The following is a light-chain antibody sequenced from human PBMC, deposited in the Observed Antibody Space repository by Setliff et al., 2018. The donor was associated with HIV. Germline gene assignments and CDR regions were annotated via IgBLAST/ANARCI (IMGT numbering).Light chain of an antibody. V-gene: IGLV2-14*03. CDR1: RSDVGGYDY. CDR3: TSYTTSSSPYV. CDR2: NVN. Sequence: QSVLTQPASVSGSPGQSITISCTGTRSDVGGYDYVSWHQHHPGKAPKLIIYNVNKRPSGVSNRLSGSKSGNTASLTISGLQAEDEADYYCTSYTTSSSPYVFGTGTKVTV. J-gene: IGLJ1*01.